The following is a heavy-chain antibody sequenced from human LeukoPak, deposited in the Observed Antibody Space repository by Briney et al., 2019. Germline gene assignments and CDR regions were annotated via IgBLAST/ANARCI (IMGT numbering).Heavy chain of an antibody. Sequence: GGSLRLSCAASGFTFSSYAMHWVRQAPGKGLEWVAVISYDGSKKYYADSVKGRITISRDNSKNTLYLQMNSLRAEDTAVYYCARDNPWVAAAGTLGIDWFDPWGQGTLVTVSS. V-gene: IGHV3-30*04. CDR2: ISYDGSKK. CDR3: ARDNPWVAAAGTLGIDWFDP. D-gene: IGHD6-13*01. CDR1: GFTFSSYA. J-gene: IGHJ5*02.